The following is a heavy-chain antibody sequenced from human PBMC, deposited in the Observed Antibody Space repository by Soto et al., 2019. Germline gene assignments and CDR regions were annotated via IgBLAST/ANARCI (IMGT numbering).Heavy chain of an antibody. J-gene: IGHJ4*02. CDR3: ARGPEYCSGGSCYPFDY. Sequence: ASVKVSCKASGYTFTGYYMHWVRQAPGQGLEWMGWINPNSGGTNYAQKFQGWVTMTRDTSISTAYMELSRLRSDDTAVYYCARGPEYCSGGSCYPFDYWGQGTLVTVSS. CDR1: GYTFTGYY. D-gene: IGHD2-15*01. V-gene: IGHV1-2*04. CDR2: INPNSGGT.